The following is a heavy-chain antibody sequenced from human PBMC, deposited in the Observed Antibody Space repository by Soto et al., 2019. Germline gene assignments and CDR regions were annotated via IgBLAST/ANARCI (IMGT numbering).Heavy chain of an antibody. V-gene: IGHV1-69*06. CDR3: ARGDDFDYYYGLDV. J-gene: IGHJ6*02. CDR2: IVPMFGTS. Sequence: QVQLVQSGAEVKKPWSSVKVSCAASGGTISNHAISWIRQAPGQGLEWMGGIVPMFGTSNYAQKFQDRVTTTADTSTNTVYMELKSLTSEDTAVYYCARGDDFDYYYGLDVWGQGTTVTVSS. CDR1: GGTISNHA. D-gene: IGHD3-16*01.